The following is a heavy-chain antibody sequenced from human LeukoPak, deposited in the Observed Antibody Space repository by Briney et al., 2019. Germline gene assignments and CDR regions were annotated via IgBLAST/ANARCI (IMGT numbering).Heavy chain of an antibody. CDR3: ARDRYASRSYVMDV. J-gene: IGHJ6*02. D-gene: IGHD2-2*01. V-gene: IGHV3-30*04. CDR2: VSYDGGNE. CDR1: GFTFRRYA. Sequence: GGSLRLSCELCGFTFRRYAMHWVRQAPGKGLEWLAVVSYDGGNEYYADSVKGRFTISRGKSRNTAFLQMDSLRHEDTGVYFCARDRYASRSYVMDVWGQGTTVVVSS.